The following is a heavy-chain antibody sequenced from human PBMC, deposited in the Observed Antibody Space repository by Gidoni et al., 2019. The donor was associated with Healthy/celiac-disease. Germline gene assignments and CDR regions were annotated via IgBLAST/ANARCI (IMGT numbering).Heavy chain of an antibody. J-gene: IGHJ2*01. CDR3: TRIYYDSSGYYYQNRPPYWYFDL. CDR1: GFTFGDYA. CDR2: IRSKAYGGTT. Sequence: EVQLVESGVGLVKPGRSLRLSCTASGFTFGDYAMSWFRQAPGKGLEWVGFIRSKAYGGTTEYAASVKGRFTISRDDSKSIAYLQMNSLKTEDTAVYYCTRIYYDSSGYYYQNRPPYWYFDLWGRGTLVTVSS. V-gene: IGHV3-49*05. D-gene: IGHD3-22*01.